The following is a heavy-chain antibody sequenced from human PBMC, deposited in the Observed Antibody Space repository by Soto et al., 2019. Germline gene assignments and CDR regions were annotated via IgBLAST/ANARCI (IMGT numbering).Heavy chain of an antibody. D-gene: IGHD5-18*01. CDR2: IFHSGST. J-gene: IGHJ4*02. V-gene: IGHV4-59*01. CDR1: GGSISGYY. Sequence: SETLSLTCNVSGGSISGYYWSWIRQAPGKGLQWIGYIFHSGSTSYNPSLRSRVTISVDTSKNQFSLKVNSVTAADTAVYYCAKVTGYDSGWRYFDYWGQGTLVTVSS. CDR3: AKVTGYDSGWRYFDY.